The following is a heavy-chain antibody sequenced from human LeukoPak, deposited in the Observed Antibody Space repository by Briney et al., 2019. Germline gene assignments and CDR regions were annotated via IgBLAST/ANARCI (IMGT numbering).Heavy chain of an antibody. Sequence: GGSLRLSCAASGFTVSSNYMSWVRQAPGKGLEWVSVIYSGGSTYYADSVKGRFTISRDNCKNTLYLQMNSLRAEDTAVYHCARVVVPAAIFDYWGQGTLVTVSS. CDR2: IYSGGST. CDR3: ARVVVPAAIFDY. D-gene: IGHD2-2*01. J-gene: IGHJ4*02. V-gene: IGHV3-53*01. CDR1: GFTVSSNY.